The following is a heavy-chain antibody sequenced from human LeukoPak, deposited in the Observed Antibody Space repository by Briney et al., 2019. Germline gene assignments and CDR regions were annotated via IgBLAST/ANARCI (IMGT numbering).Heavy chain of an antibody. CDR2: ISSSGNYI. V-gene: IGHV3-21*01. CDR3: ARDMRFGEFLSGDGALDI. J-gene: IGHJ3*02. D-gene: IGHD3-10*01. Sequence: PGGSLRLSCEASGFSFSSNTMNWVRQAPGKGLEWVSLISSSGNYIYYADSVKGRFTISRDNAKNSLFLQMNSLRAEDTAVYYCARDMRFGEFLSGDGALDIWGQGTMVTVSS. CDR1: GFSFSSNT.